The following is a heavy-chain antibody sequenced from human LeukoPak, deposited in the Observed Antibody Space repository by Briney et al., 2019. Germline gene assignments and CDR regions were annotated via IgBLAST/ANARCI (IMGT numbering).Heavy chain of an antibody. J-gene: IGHJ4*02. CDR1: GFIFSSYS. CDR3: ASPLLSSTSCYGY. Sequence: GGSLRLSCAASGFIFSSYSMNWVRQAPGKGLEWVSSISSSSSYIYYADSVKGRFTISRDNAKNSLYLQMNSLRAEDTAVYYCASPLLSSTSCYGYWGQGTLVTVSS. V-gene: IGHV3-21*01. CDR2: ISSSSSYI. D-gene: IGHD2-2*01.